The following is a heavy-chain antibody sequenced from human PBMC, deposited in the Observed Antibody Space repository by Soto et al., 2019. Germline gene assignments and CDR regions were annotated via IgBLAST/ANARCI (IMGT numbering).Heavy chain of an antibody. CDR2: ISGSGGST. D-gene: IGHD3-10*01. J-gene: IGHJ5*02. Sequence: EVQLLESGGGLVQPGGSLRLSCAASGFTFSSYAMSWVSQAPGKGLEWVSAISGSGGSTYYADSVKGRFTISRDNSKNTLYLQMNSLRAADTAVYYCAKDRSTYYLVPPFYPWGQGTLVTVSS. V-gene: IGHV3-23*01. CDR1: GFTFSSYA. CDR3: AKDRSTYYLVPPFYP.